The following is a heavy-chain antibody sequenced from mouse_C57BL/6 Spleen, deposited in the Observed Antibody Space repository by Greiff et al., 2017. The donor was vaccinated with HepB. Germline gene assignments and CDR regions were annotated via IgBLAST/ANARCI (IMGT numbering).Heavy chain of an antibody. V-gene: IGHV1-26*01. CDR2: INPNNGGT. CDR1: GYPFTDYY. D-gene: IGHD1-1*01. J-gene: IGHJ1*03. CDR3: ARGGYYGSSRYWYFDV. Sequence: EVQLQQSGPELVKPGASVKISCKASGYPFTDYYMNWVKQSHGKSLEWIGDINPNNGGTIYNQKFKGKATLTVDKSSSTAYMELRSLTSEDYAVYYWARGGYYGSSRYWYFDVWSTGTTVSVCS.